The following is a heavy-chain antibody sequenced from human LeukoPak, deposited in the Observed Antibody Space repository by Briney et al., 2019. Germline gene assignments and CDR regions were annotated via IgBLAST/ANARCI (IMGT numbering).Heavy chain of an antibody. CDR1: GFTFSSYG. CDR3: ARAPERYSSSWYYFDY. CDR2: IWYDGSNK. V-gene: IGHV3-33*01. D-gene: IGHD6-13*01. Sequence: GGSLRLSCAASGFTFSSYGMHWVRQAPGKGLEWVAVIWYDGSNKYYADSVKGRFTISRDNSKNTLYLQMNSLRAEDTAVYYCARAPERYSSSWYYFDYWGQGTLVTVPS. J-gene: IGHJ4*02.